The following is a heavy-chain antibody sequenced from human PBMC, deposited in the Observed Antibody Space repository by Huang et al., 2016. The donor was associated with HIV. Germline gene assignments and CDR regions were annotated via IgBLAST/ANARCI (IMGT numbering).Heavy chain of an antibody. Sequence: QVHLVQSGAEVKKPGASVKVSCKASGYTFTNYDINWVRQDTGRGLEWRGGMNPNTGNTGVAQSVQGRVTMTRKTSITTAYMELTRLTSEDTAVYYCARSAYGDLDYWGLGTLVIVSS. CDR1: GYTFTNYD. CDR3: ARSAYGDLDY. V-gene: IGHV1-8*02. J-gene: IGHJ4*02. D-gene: IGHD4-17*01. CDR2: MNPNTGNT.